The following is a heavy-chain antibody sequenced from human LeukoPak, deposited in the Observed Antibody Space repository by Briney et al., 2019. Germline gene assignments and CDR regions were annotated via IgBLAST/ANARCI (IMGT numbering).Heavy chain of an antibody. Sequence: GGSLRLSCAASGFTFDDYAMSWVRQAPGKGLEWVSGINWNAGSTGYADSVKGRFTISRDNAKNSLYLQMNGLRVEDTALYYCARDGRYSSSWPDYWGQGTLVTVSS. CDR1: GFTFDDYA. CDR2: INWNAGST. J-gene: IGHJ4*02. V-gene: IGHV3-20*04. CDR3: ARDGRYSSSWPDY. D-gene: IGHD6-13*01.